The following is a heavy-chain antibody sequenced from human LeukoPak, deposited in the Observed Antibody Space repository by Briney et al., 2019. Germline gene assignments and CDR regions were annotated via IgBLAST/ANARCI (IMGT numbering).Heavy chain of an antibody. CDR2: IKQDGSEK. CDR1: GFTFSSYA. D-gene: IGHD1-1*01. CDR3: ARVRTMYYYYGMDV. V-gene: IGHV3-7*01. J-gene: IGHJ6*02. Sequence: GGSLRLSCAASGFTFSSYAMSWVRQAPGKGLEWVANIKQDGSEKYYVDSVKGRFTISRDNAKNSLYLQMNSLRAEDAAVYYCARVRTMYYYYGMDVWGQGTTVTVSS.